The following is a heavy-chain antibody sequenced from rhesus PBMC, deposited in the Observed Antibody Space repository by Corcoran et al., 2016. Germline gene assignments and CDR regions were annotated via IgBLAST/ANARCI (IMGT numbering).Heavy chain of an antibody. J-gene: IGHJ5-1*01. CDR3: ARDRYEDDYGYYYTVRFDV. CDR1: GGSISSSNW. Sequence: QVQLQESGPGLVQPSETLSLTCAVSGGSISSSNWWSWIRQPPGKGLVWLGYISGRSGSTYYNPSLKSRVTNSKDTSKNQFSLKLSSVTAADTAVYYCARDRYEDDYGYYYTVRFDVWGPGVLVTVSS. V-gene: IGHV4S19*01. D-gene: IGHD3-9*01. CDR2: ISGRSGST.